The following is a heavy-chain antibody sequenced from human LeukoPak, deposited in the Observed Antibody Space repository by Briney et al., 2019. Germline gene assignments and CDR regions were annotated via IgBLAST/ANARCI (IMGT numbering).Heavy chain of an antibody. CDR1: GSTFNYW. D-gene: IGHD3-16*02. J-gene: IGHJ4*02. V-gene: IGHV3-7*01. CDR2: IKQDGSET. CDR3: ASRGDLSWFGALRH. Sequence: PGGSLRLSCVVSGSTFNYWMDWVRQAPGKGLEWVAFIKQDGSETYYVDSVKGRFTISRDNAKNSLYLQMNSLSSEDTAVYYCASRGDLSWFGALRHWSQGTRVTVSS.